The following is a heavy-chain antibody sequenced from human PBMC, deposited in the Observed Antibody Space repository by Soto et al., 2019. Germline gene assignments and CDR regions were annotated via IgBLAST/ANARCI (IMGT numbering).Heavy chain of an antibody. J-gene: IGHJ4*02. CDR3: AKQTGVRFDY. CDR2: ISYDGRNK. V-gene: IGHV3-30*04. Sequence: QVQLVESGGGVVQPGRSLRLSCAASGFTFSSDAMHWVRQAPGKGLEWVAVISYDGRNKYYADSVKGRFTISRDNSKNTLYLQMNSLRAEDTAVYYCAKQTGVRFDYWGQGTLVTVSS. CDR1: GFTFSSDA. D-gene: IGHD3-16*01.